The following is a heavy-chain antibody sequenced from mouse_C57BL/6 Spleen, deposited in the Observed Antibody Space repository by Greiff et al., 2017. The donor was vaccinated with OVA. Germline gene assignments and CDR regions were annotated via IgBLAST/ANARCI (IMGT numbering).Heavy chain of an antibody. CDR3: ARKGYYDWYFDV. Sequence: VQLQQPGAELVKPGASVKMSCKASGYTFTSYWITWVKQRPGQGLEWIGDIYPGSGSTNYNEKFKSKATLTVDTSSSTAYMQLSSLTSEDSAVYYCARKGYYDWYFDVWGTGTTVTVSS. V-gene: IGHV1-55*01. J-gene: IGHJ1*03. CDR2: IYPGSGST. D-gene: IGHD1-1*01. CDR1: GYTFTSYW.